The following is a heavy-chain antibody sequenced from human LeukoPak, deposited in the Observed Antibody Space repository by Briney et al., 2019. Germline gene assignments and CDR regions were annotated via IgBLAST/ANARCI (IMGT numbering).Heavy chain of an antibody. CDR2: ISSSSSTI. CDR3: ARVVYYYGSGSYDDAFDI. V-gene: IGHV3-48*04. D-gene: IGHD3-10*01. Sequence: GGSLRLSCAASGFTFSSYSVNWVRQAPGKGLEWVSYISSSSSTIYYADSVKGRFTISRDNAKNSLYLQMNSLRAEDTAVYYCARVVYYYGSGSYDDAFDIWGQGTMVTVSS. CDR1: GFTFSSYS. J-gene: IGHJ3*02.